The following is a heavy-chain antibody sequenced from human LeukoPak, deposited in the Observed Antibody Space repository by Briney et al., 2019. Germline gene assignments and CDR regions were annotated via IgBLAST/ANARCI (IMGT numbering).Heavy chain of an antibody. CDR1: GGSISSYY. CDR2: IYTSGST. V-gene: IGHV4-4*07. D-gene: IGHD3-3*01. Sequence: SETLSLTCTASGGSISSYYWSWIRQPAGKGLEWIGRIYTSGSTNYNPSLKSRVTMSVDTSKNQFSLKLSSVTAADTAVYYCARGASNYDFWSGYQHPFDYWGQGTLVTVSS. CDR3: ARGASNYDFWSGYQHPFDY. J-gene: IGHJ4*02.